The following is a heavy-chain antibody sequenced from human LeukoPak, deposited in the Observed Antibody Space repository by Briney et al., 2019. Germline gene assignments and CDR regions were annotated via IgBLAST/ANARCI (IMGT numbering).Heavy chain of an antibody. CDR1: GYTFTSYG. CDR2: IIPILGIA. V-gene: IGHV1-69*04. Sequence: ASVKVSCKASGYTFTSYGISWVRQAPGQGLEWMGRIIPILGIANYAQKFQGRVTITADKSTSTAYMELSSLRSEDTAVYYCARDDGSFDIHYYFDYWGQGTLVTVSS. J-gene: IGHJ4*02. D-gene: IGHD3-9*01. CDR3: ARDDGSFDIHYYFDY.